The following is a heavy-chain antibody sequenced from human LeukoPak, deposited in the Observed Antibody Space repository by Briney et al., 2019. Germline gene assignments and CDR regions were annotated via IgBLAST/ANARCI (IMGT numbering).Heavy chain of an antibody. J-gene: IGHJ3*02. CDR1: GYTFTSYG. CDR3: AREGSSSLNDAFDI. Sequence: ASVKVSCKASGYTFTSYGISWVRQAPGQGLEWMGWISAYNGNTNYAQKLQGRVTMTTDTSTGTAYMELRSLRSDDTAVYYCAREGSSSLNDAFDIWGQGTMVTVSS. V-gene: IGHV1-18*01. D-gene: IGHD6-13*01. CDR2: ISAYNGNT.